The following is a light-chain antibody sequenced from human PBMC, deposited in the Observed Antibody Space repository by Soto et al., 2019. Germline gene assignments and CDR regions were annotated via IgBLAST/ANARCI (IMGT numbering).Light chain of an antibody. Sequence: QSALTQPPSASGSPEQSVTISCTGTSSDIGGYNFVSWYQQHPGKAPRLMIYEVAKRPSGVPDRFSGSKSGNTASLTVSGLQADDEADYYCSSYAGSNIVFGGGTKVTGL. CDR2: EVA. CDR1: SSDIGGYNF. J-gene: IGLJ3*02. CDR3: SSYAGSNIV. V-gene: IGLV2-8*01.